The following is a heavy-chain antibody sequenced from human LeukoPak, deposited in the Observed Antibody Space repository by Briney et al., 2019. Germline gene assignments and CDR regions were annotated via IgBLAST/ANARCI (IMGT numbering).Heavy chain of an antibody. V-gene: IGHV3-7*05. CDR2: IRHDGSEK. CDR1: GFTFRNYA. D-gene: IGHD3-10*01. Sequence: GGSLRLSCAASGFTFRNYAMSWVRQAPGKGLEWVANIRHDGSEKFYVDSVKGRFTISRDNAKNSLYLQVNSLRAEDTAVYYCTRDSQGSRTYSVDYWGQGTLVTVSS. CDR3: TRDSQGSRTYSVDY. J-gene: IGHJ4*02.